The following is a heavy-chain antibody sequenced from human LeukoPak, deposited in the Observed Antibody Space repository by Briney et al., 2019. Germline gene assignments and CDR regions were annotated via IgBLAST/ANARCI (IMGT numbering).Heavy chain of an antibody. V-gene: IGHV1-18*01. J-gene: IGHJ5*02. CDR2: ISAYNGNT. CDR1: GYTFTSYG. Sequence: GASVKVSCKASGYTFTSYGISWVRQAPGQGLEWMGWISAYNGNTNYAQKLQGRVTMTTDTSTSTAYMELRSLRSDDTAVYYCARDEKGVGATPRGWFDPWGQGTLVTVSS. D-gene: IGHD1-26*01. CDR3: ARDEKGVGATPRGWFDP.